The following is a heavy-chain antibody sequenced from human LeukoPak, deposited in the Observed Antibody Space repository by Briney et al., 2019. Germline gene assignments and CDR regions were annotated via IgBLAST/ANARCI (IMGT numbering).Heavy chain of an antibody. CDR2: ISSSSSYI. CDR1: GFTFSSYS. Sequence: GGSLRLSCAASGFTFSSYSMNWVRQAPGKGLEWVSSISSSSSYIYYADSVEGRFTISRDNAKNSLYLQMNSLRAEDTAVYYCARAYCSSTSCYPYYFDYWGQGTLVTVSS. D-gene: IGHD2-2*01. CDR3: ARAYCSSTSCYPYYFDY. J-gene: IGHJ4*02. V-gene: IGHV3-21*01.